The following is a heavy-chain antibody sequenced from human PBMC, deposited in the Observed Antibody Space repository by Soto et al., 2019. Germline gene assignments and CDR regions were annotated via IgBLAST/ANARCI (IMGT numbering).Heavy chain of an antibody. CDR2: TYYRSKWYN. Sequence: SQTLSLTCALSGDSVSSNSAAWNWIRQSPSRGLEWLGRTYYRSKWYNDYAVSVKSRITINPDTSKNQSSLQLNSVTPEDTAVYYCATSQQLVNWFDPWGQGTLVTVSS. J-gene: IGHJ5*02. CDR3: ATSQQLVNWFDP. CDR1: GDSVSSNSAA. D-gene: IGHD6-13*01. V-gene: IGHV6-1*01.